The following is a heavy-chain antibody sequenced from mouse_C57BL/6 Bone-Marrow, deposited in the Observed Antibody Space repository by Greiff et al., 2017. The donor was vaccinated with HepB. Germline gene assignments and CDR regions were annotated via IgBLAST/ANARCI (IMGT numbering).Heavy chain of an antibody. Sequence: VKLMESGAELVKPGASVKMSCKASGYTFTTYPIEWMKQNHGKSLEWIGNFHPYNDDTKYNEKFKGKATLTVEKSSSTVYLELSRLTSDDSAVYYCAREGNYYGSPFAYWGQGTLVTVSA. CDR3: AREGNYYGSPFAY. V-gene: IGHV1-47*01. D-gene: IGHD1-1*01. CDR1: GYTFTTYP. CDR2: FHPYNDDT. J-gene: IGHJ3*01.